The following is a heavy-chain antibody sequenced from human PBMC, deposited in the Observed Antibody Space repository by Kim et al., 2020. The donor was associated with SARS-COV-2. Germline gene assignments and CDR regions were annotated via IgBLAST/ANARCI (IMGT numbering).Heavy chain of an antibody. J-gene: IGHJ4*02. CDR1: GYIFTAYY. Sequence: ASVKVSCKASGYIFTAYYTHWVRQAPGQGLEWIGWVNPNTGDTDYAQKFQGRVTMTRDTSISTAYMELTRLRSYDTAIYYCARQEVTSSFDFWGQGTLVT. V-gene: IGHV1-2*02. CDR2: VNPNTGDT. CDR3: ARQEVTSSFDF.